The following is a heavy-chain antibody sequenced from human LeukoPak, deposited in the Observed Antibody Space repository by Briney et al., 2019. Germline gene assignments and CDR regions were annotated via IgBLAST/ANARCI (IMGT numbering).Heavy chain of an antibody. J-gene: IGHJ4*02. V-gene: IGHV3-13*01. Sequence: GGSLRLSCAASGFTFSSYDMHWVRHATGKGLEWVSAIGTAGDTYYPGSVKGRFTISRENAKNSLYLQMNSLRAGDTAVYYCARDPHYGGNSDYWGQGTLVTVSS. CDR2: IGTAGDT. CDR3: ARDPHYGGNSDY. CDR1: GFTFSSYD. D-gene: IGHD4-23*01.